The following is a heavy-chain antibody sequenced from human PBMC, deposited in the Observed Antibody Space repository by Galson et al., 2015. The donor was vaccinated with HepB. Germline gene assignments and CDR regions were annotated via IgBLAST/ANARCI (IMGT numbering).Heavy chain of an antibody. CDR3: ARDPGEHGGYHAFDY. Sequence: SLRLSCAASGFPFSRYAIHWVRQAPGKGLEWGAVISYDGNNKFYADPVKGRFTISRDNSKNTVYLQMNSLRPEDTAVYYCARDPGEHGGYHAFDYWGQGTLVTVSS. CDR1: GFPFSRYA. D-gene: IGHD3-22*01. CDR2: ISYDGNNK. V-gene: IGHV3-30-3*01. J-gene: IGHJ4*02.